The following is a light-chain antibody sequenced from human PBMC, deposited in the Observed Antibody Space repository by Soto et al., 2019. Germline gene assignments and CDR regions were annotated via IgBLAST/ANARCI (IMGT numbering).Light chain of an antibody. CDR3: QQYYSTPLT. CDR2: WAS. CDR1: QSVFYRSNNKNY. V-gene: IGKV4-1*01. J-gene: IGKJ1*01. Sequence: DIVMTQSPDSLAVSLGARATIDCKSSQSVFYRSNNKNYLTWYQQKPGQPPKLLIYWASTRESGVPDRFSGSGTGTNFTHTTISQHPEDLAVYYWQQYYSTPLTFGQGTKVEIK.